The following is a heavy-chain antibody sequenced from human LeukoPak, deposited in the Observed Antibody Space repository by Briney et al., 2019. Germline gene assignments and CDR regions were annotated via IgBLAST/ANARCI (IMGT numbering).Heavy chain of an antibody. Sequence: GGSLRLSCAASGFTFSSYAMSSARQAPGKGPECVSAITGSGGSTYYADPVKGRFTISRDNSKNTLYLQMTSLRAEDTVVYYCAKVRPRCSSTSCYIKVWGQGTLVTVSS. CDR2: ITGSGGST. CDR3: AKVRPRCSSTSCYIKV. D-gene: IGHD2-2*02. V-gene: IGHV3-23*01. CDR1: GFTFSSYA. J-gene: IGHJ4*02.